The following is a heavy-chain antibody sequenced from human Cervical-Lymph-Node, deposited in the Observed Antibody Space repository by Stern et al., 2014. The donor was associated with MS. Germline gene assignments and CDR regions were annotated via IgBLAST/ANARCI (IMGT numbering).Heavy chain of an antibody. Sequence: EVQLVESGGGLVKPGGSLRLSCAASGFTFSNYNMHWVRQAPGTGLEWVSSITHVGDYIYYADSVKGRLSISRDNAKNSLYLQMESLRVEDTAVYYCARNLNAFDIWGQGTLVTVSS. J-gene: IGHJ3*02. V-gene: IGHV3-21*06. CDR2: ITHVGDYI. CDR3: ARNLNAFDI. CDR1: GFTFSNYN.